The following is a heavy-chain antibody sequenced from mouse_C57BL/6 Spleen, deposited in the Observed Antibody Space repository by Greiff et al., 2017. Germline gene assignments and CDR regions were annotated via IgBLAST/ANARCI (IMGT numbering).Heavy chain of an antibody. D-gene: IGHD2-4*01. CDR1: GYTFTSYW. CDR3: ARRGLRDYAMDY. Sequence: VQLQQSGAELVKPGASVKLSCKASGYTFTSYWMHWVKQRPGQGLEWIGMIHPNSGSTNYNEKFKSKATMTVDKSSSPAYMQLSSLTSEDSAVYYCARRGLRDYAMDYWGQGTSVTVSS. J-gene: IGHJ4*01. V-gene: IGHV1-64*01. CDR2: IHPNSGST.